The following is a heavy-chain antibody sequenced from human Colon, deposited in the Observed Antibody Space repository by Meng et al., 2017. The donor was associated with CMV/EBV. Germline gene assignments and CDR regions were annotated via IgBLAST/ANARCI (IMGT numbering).Heavy chain of an antibody. J-gene: IGHJ4*02. V-gene: IGHV3-30*04. CDR3: VRSYSSSWHNFDY. Sequence: QGHLVESGGGVGQPGRSLRLSCAASGFTFSTFALHWVRQAPGKGLEWVAVISYDGSSEHYADSVKGRFTISRDNSKNTLYLQMNSLRTEDTSVYYCVRSYSSSWHNFDYWGQGTLVTVSS. D-gene: IGHD6-13*01. CDR1: GFTFSTFA. CDR2: ISYDGSSE.